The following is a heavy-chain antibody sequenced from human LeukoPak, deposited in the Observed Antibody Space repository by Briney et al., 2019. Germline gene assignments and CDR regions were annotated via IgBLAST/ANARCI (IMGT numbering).Heavy chain of an antibody. CDR2: IKQDGSEK. J-gene: IGHJ4*02. Sequence: PGGSLRLSCAASGFTFSGYWMSWVRQAPGKGLEWVTNIKQDGSEKYYVDSVKGRFTISRDNAKNSLYLQMNSLRAEDTAVYYCARATEYYCSSTSCYVGPFDYWGQGTLVTVSS. CDR3: ARATEYYCSSTSCYVGPFDY. V-gene: IGHV3-7*01. CDR1: GFTFSGYW. D-gene: IGHD2-2*01.